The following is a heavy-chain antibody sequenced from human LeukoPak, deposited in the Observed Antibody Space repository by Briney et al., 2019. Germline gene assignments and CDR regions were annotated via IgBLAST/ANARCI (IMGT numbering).Heavy chain of an antibody. CDR2: IYHSGST. J-gene: IGHJ6*03. Sequence: SETLSLTCTVSGYSISSGYYWGWIRQPPRKGLEWIGSIYHSGSTYYNPSLKSRVTISVDTSKNQFSMKLSSVTAADTAVYYCARVRGSSGWYIYYYMDVWGKGTTVTVSS. V-gene: IGHV4-38-2*02. CDR1: GYSISSGYY. CDR3: ARVRGSSGWYIYYYMDV. D-gene: IGHD6-19*01.